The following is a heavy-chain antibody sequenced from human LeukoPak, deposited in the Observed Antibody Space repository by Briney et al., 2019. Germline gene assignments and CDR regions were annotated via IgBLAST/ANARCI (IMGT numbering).Heavy chain of an antibody. CDR1: GGSFSGYY. Sequence: SETLSLTCAVYGGSFSGYYWSWIRQPPGKGLEWIGEINHSGSTNYDPSLKSRVTISVDTSKNQFSLKLSSVTAADTAVYYCARAWSCSGGSCYGALGYWGQGTLVTVSS. CDR2: INHSGST. CDR3: ARAWSCSGGSCYGALGY. D-gene: IGHD2-15*01. V-gene: IGHV4-34*01. J-gene: IGHJ4*02.